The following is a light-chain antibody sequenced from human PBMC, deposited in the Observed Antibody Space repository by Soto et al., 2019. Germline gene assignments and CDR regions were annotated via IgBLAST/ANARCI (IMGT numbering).Light chain of an antibody. CDR2: KAS. V-gene: IGKV1-5*03. Sequence: DIQMTQSPSSLSAPVGDRVTITCRASQTISSWLAWYQQKPGKAPKLLIYKASTLKSGVPSRFSGSGSGTDFTLTISCLQSEDFATYYCQQYYSYPQAFGQGTKVDIK. CDR1: QTISSW. CDR3: QQYYSYPQA. J-gene: IGKJ1*01.